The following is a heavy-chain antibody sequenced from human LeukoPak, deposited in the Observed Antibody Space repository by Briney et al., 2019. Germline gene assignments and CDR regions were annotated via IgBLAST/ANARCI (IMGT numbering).Heavy chain of an antibody. V-gene: IGHV5-51*01. Sequence: GESLKISCKGSGYSFTTYWIGWVRQMPGKGLEWVGIFYPDDSDTRYSPSFQGQVTISADKSITTAYLQWSSLKASDTAMYYCARQSTVVTPRAFDIWGQGTMVTVSS. CDR2: FYPDDSDT. CDR3: ARQSTVVTPRAFDI. J-gene: IGHJ3*02. D-gene: IGHD4-23*01. CDR1: GYSFTTYW.